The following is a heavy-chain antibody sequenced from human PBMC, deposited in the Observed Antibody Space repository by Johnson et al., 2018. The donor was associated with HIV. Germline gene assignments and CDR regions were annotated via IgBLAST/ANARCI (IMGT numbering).Heavy chain of an antibody. Sequence: VQLVESGGGVVRPGGSLRLSCAASGFTFDDYAMDWVRQAPGKGLEWVSGISWNSGSIGYADSVKGRFTISRDNAKNSLYLQMNRLRAEDTAVYYCARGLTGEQVDIWGQGTMVTVSS. D-gene: IGHD3-16*01. J-gene: IGHJ3*02. V-gene: IGHV3-9*01. CDR2: ISWNSGSI. CDR3: ARGLTGEQVDI. CDR1: GFTFDDYA.